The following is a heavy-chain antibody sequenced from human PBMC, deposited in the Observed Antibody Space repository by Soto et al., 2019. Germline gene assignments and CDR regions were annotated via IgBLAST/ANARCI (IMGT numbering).Heavy chain of an antibody. Sequence: QVQLQESGPGLVKPSQTLSLTCTVSGGSLSSGDYYWSWIRQPPGKGLEWIGYIYYSGSTYYNPSLKSRVTISVDTSKNQFSLKLSSVTAADTAVYYCARVRRGAARPTNYFDYWGQGTLVTVSS. CDR1: GGSLSSGDYY. CDR3: ARVRRGAARPTNYFDY. CDR2: IYYSGST. V-gene: IGHV4-30-4*01. D-gene: IGHD6-6*01. J-gene: IGHJ4*02.